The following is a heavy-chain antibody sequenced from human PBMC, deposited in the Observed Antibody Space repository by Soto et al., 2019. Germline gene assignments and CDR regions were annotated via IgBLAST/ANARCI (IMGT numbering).Heavy chain of an antibody. D-gene: IGHD2-2*01. J-gene: IGHJ3*02. CDR2: IDPSDSYT. V-gene: IGHV5-10-1*01. CDR3: ARKWVGYCSSTSCYALDAFYI. CDR1: GYSFTSYW. Sequence: PGESLKISCKGSGYSFTSYWISWVRQMPGKGLEWMGRIDPSDSYTNYSPSFQGHVTISADKSISTAYLQWSSLKASDTAMYYCARKWVGYCSSTSCYALDAFYIWGQGTMVTVSS.